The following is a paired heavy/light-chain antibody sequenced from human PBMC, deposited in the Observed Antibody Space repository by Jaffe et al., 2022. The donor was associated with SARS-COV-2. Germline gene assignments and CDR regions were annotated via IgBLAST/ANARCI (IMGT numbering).Heavy chain of an antibody. V-gene: IGHV1-3*01. CDR3: ARDICSGGNCYSDAFDI. J-gene: IGHJ3*02. CDR1: GYTFTRFP. Sequence: QVQLVQSGAEVKKPGASVKISCKASGYTFTRFPLHWVRQAPGQRLEWMGWINSGNGNRKYSQNFQGRVTITRDTSASTAYMDLGSLRSEDTAVYYCARDICSGGNCYSDAFDIWGQGTMVTVSS. D-gene: IGHD2-15*01. CDR2: INSGNGNR.
Light chain of an antibody. CDR3: QQLNTYPCT. J-gene: IGKJ2*02. Sequence: DIQLTQSPSFLSASVGDRVTITCRASQGISSYLAWYQQKPGRAPKLLIYAASTLQSGVPSRFSGSGSGTEFTLTISSLQPEDFATYYCQQLNTYPCTFGQGTKLEIK. CDR1: QGISSY. V-gene: IGKV1-9*01. CDR2: AAS.